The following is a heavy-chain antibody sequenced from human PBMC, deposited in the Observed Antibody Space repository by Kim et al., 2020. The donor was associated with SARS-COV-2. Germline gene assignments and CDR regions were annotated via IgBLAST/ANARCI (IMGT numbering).Heavy chain of an antibody. D-gene: IGHD6-13*01. CDR2: ISGSGGST. J-gene: IGHJ6*02. Sequence: GGSLRLSCAASGFTFSSYAMSWVRQAQGKGLEWVSAISGSGGSTYYADSAKGRITISRDNSKNTLYLQMNSLRAEDTAVYYCSKDHSSSWYHYYYYGMDVWGQGTTVTVSS. CDR3: SKDHSSSWYHYYYYGMDV. V-gene: IGHV3-23*01. CDR1: GFTFSSYA.